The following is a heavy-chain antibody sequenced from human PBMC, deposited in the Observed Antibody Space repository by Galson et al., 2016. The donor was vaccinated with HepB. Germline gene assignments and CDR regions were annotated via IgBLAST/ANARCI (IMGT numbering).Heavy chain of an antibody. D-gene: IGHD6-6*01. CDR3: ARDLESSLAARPYYYYGMDV. CDR1: RFSFDNYW. J-gene: IGHJ6*02. CDR2: ISYDGGDK. Sequence: SLRLSCAASRFSFDNYWMTWVRQAPGKGLEWVAHISYDGGDKYYADSVKGRFTISRDNSRATLYLQMNSLRAEDTAVYYCARDLESSLAARPYYYYGMDVWGQGTTVTVSS. V-gene: IGHV3-30*03.